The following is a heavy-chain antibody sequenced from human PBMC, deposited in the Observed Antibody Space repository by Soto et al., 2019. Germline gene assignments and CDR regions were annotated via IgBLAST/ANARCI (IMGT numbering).Heavy chain of an antibody. V-gene: IGHV4-59*01. CDR2: IYYSGST. D-gene: IGHD6-19*01. CDR3: ARAIFGYEQWLPRAPRGYFDY. J-gene: IGHJ4*02. CDR1: GGSISSYY. Sequence: SETLSLTCTVSGGSISSYYWSWIRQPPGKGLEWIGYIYYSGSTNYNPSLKSRVTISVDTSKNQFSLKLSSVTAADTAVYYCARAIFGYEQWLPRAPRGYFDYWGQGTLVTVSS.